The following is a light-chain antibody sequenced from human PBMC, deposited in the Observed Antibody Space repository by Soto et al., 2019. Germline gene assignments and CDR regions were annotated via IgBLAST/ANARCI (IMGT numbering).Light chain of an antibody. V-gene: IGKV1-6*01. CDR3: LQDYSFPPP. CDR1: QAIKND. CDR2: AAS. Sequence: ALQMAQSPSSLSASVGDTVTITCRTSQAIKNDLGWYQQKPGEAPKLLIFAASTLQSGVPSRFSGSGSGAEFTLTITSLQPEDFATYYCLQDYSFPPPFGQGTKVEL. J-gene: IGKJ1*01.